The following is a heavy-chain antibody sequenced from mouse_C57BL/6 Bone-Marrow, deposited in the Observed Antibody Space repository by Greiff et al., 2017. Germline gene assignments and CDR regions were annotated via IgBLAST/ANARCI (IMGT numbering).Heavy chain of an antibody. V-gene: IGHV5-2*01. CDR2: INSDGGST. D-gene: IGHD2-1*01. CDR3: AIYYGKKDYFDY. CDR1: EYEFPSHD. J-gene: IGHJ2*01. Sequence: EVKVVESGGGLVQPGESLKLSCESTEYEFPSHDMSWVRKTPEKRLELVAAINSDGGSTYYPDTMERRFIISRDNTKKTLYLQMSSLRSEDTALYYCAIYYGKKDYFDYWGQGTTLTVSS.